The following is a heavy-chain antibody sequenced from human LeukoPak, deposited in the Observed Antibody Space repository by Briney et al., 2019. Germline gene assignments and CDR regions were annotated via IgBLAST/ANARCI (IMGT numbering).Heavy chain of an antibody. CDR1: GFTFSSYA. CDR3: AKEFMIVVVIVTFDS. CDR2: ISGSGADT. J-gene: IGHJ3*01. D-gene: IGHD3-22*01. V-gene: IGHV3-23*01. Sequence: GGSLRLSCVASGFTFSSYAMSWVRQAPGKGLEWVSAISGSGADTSYADSVKGRFTISRDNSKNTLYLQMNSLRAEDTAVYYCAKEFMIVVVIVTFDSWGQGTLVTVSS.